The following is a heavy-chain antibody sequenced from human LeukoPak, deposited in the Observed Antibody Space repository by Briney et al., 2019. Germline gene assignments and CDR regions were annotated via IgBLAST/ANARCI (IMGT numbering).Heavy chain of an antibody. CDR3: ATDFYDST. V-gene: IGHV3-23*01. CDR2: ISDSGGST. Sequence: GGSLRLSCAASGFTLSSYAMSWVRQAPGKGLEWISVISDSGGSTYYADSVKGRFTFSRDNSKNTLYLQMNSLQTEDTAVYYCATDFYDSTWGQGTLVTVSS. D-gene: IGHD3-22*01. J-gene: IGHJ5*02. CDR1: GFTLSSYA.